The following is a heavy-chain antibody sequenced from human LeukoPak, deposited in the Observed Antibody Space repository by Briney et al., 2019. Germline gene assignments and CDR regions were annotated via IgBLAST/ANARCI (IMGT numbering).Heavy chain of an antibody. CDR3: TTSPVPGIDY. CDR1: EFSVGSNY. CDR2: IYSGGST. J-gene: IGHJ4*02. Sequence: GGSLRLSCAASEFSVGSNYMTWVRQAPGKGLEWVSLIYSGGSTYYADSVKGRFTISRDNSKNTLYLQMNSLRAEDTAVYYCTTSPVPGIDYWGQGIQVTVSS. D-gene: IGHD6-19*01. V-gene: IGHV3-66*01.